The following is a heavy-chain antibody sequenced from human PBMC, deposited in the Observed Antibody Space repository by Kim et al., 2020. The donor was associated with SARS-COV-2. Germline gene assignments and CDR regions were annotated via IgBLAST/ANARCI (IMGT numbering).Heavy chain of an antibody. Sequence: SETLSLTCAVYGGSFSGYYWSWIRQPPGKGLEWIGEINHSGSTNYNPSLKSRVTISVDTSKNQFSLKLSSVTAADTAVYYCARGAAQDKVGYGMDVWGQGTTVTVSS. CDR2: INHSGST. V-gene: IGHV4-34*01. D-gene: IGHD1-26*01. J-gene: IGHJ6*02. CDR3: ARGAAQDKVGYGMDV. CDR1: GGSFSGYY.